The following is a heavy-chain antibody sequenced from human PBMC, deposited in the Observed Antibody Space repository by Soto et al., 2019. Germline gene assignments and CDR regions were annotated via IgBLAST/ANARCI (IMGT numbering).Heavy chain of an antibody. J-gene: IGHJ4*02. CDR3: VKGSDVARQELDY. CDR1: GFTFSNFG. Sequence: QVQLVESGGGVVQPGRSLRLSCAASGFTFSNFGMHWVRQAPGKGLEWVAAISADGSDKYFSGSVKGRFTISRDNSKNTLSLQMNSLRVEDTAVYYCVKGSDVARQELDYWGQGTLVTVSS. D-gene: IGHD3-3*01. V-gene: IGHV3-30*18. CDR2: ISADGSDK.